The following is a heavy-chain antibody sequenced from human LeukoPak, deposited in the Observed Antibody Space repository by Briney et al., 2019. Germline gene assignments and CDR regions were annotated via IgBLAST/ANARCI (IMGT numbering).Heavy chain of an antibody. CDR1: GFTFDDYA. CDR2: ISWNSGSI. V-gene: IGHV3-9*03. D-gene: IGHD3-16*01. Sequence: GGSLRLSCAASGFTFDDYAMHWVRQAPGKGLEWVSGISWNSGSIGYADSVKGRFTISRDNAKNSLYLQMNSLRAEDMALYYCAKGGGRRSSPFDYWGQGTLVTVSS. CDR3: AKGGGRRSSPFDY. J-gene: IGHJ4*02.